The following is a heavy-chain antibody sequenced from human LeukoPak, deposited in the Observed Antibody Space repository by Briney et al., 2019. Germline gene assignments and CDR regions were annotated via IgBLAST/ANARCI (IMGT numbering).Heavy chain of an antibody. CDR2: IYPGDSDT. J-gene: IGHJ6*03. CDR1: GYSFTSYW. V-gene: IGHV5-51*01. Sequence: GGSLKISCKGSGYSFTSYWIGWVRQMPGKGLEWMGIIYPGDSDTRYSPSFQGQVTISADKSISTAYLQWSSLKASDTAMYYCARGPPRYYYYYYMDVWGKGTTVTVSS. CDR3: ARGPPRYYYYYYMDV.